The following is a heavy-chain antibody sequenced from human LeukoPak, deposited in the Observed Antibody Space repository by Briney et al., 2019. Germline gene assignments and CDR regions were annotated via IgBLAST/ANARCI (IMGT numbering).Heavy chain of an antibody. D-gene: IGHD1-26*01. Sequence: SETLSLTCIVSGGSISSYYWSWIRQPPGKGLEWIGYIYYSGSTSYNPSLKSRATMSVGTSKNQFSLRLSSVTAADTAVYYCASLRELHFDYWGQGTLVTVSS. CDR1: GGSISSYY. CDR3: ASLRELHFDY. V-gene: IGHV4-59*08. J-gene: IGHJ4*02. CDR2: IYYSGST.